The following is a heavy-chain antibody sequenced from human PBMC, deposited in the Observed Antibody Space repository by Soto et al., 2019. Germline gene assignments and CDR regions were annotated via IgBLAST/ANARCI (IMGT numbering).Heavy chain of an antibody. CDR3: AKDDAGHPDF. V-gene: IGHV1-2*04. CDR1: GFTFTGYY. D-gene: IGHD6-13*01. CDR2: INPNSGVA. J-gene: IGHJ4*02. Sequence: QVQLVQSGAEVKRPGASVKVSCKASGFTFTGYYMHWVRQAPGQGLEWIGWINPNSGVANYAQKFHDWVTITRDTSITTAYMELSGLKSADTAVYFCAKDDAGHPDFWGQGTLVTVSS.